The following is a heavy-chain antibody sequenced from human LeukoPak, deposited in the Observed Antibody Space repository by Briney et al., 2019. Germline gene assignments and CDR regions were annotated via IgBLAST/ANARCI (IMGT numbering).Heavy chain of an antibody. CDR2: ISDNGGGT. CDR1: GFIFRNYA. D-gene: IGHD4/OR15-4a*01. J-gene: IGHJ4*02. CDR3: AKESGALGAPLYDY. Sequence: GGSLRPSCVAFGFIFRNYAMSWVRQVPGGGWEWVSGISDNGGGTYYADSVKGRFTISRDNSKNMLYLQMNSLRAEDTAVYYCAKESGALGAPLYDYWGQGILVTGSS. V-gene: IGHV3-23*01.